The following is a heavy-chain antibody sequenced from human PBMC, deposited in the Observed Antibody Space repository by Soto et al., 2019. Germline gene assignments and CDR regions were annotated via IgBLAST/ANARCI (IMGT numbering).Heavy chain of an antibody. CDR3: ARTRYYYDSSGYPYYFDY. CDR2: IYYSGST. V-gene: IGHV4-59*02. J-gene: IGHJ4*02. D-gene: IGHD3-22*01. Sequence: PSETLSLTCTVSGGSVSSNYWSWIRQPPGKGLEWIGYIYYSGSTNYNPSLKSRVTISVDTSKNQFSLKLSSVTAADTAVYYCARTRYYYDSSGYPYYFDYWGQGTLVTVSS. CDR1: GGSVSSNY.